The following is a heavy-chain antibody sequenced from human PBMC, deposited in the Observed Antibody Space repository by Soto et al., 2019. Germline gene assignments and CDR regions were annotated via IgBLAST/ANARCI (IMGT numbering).Heavy chain of an antibody. V-gene: IGHV4-34*01. D-gene: IGHD2-2*01. J-gene: IGHJ5*02. CDR2: INHYGST. CDR1: VGSFSSDY. Sequence: QVQLQQWGAGLFKPSATLSLTCAVYVGSFSSDYWSWIRQPPGRGLEWIGQINHYGSTDYNPSLKSRVTISVDTSKNHFSLRLSSVTAADPAMYYCATHCSSTSCYYKFDPWGQGTLVTVSS. CDR3: ATHCSSTSCYYKFDP.